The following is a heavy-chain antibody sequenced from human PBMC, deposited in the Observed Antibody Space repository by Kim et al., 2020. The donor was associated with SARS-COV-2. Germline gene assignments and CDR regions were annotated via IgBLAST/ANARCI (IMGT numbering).Heavy chain of an antibody. J-gene: IGHJ4*02. V-gene: IGHV3-9*01. Sequence: GGSLRLSCAASGFTFDDYAMHWVRQAPGKGLEWVSGISWNSGSIGYADSVKGRFTISRDNAKNSLYLQMNSLRAEVTALYYCAKDMGYSSGLPDYWGQGTLVTVSS. CDR1: GFTFDDYA. D-gene: IGHD6-19*01. CDR3: AKDMGYSSGLPDY. CDR2: ISWNSGSI.